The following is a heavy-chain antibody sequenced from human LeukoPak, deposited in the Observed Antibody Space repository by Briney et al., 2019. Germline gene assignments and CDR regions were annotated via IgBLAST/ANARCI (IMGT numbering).Heavy chain of an antibody. CDR2: ISYDGSNK. D-gene: IGHD2-15*01. CDR1: GYTFTGYY. Sequence: SCKASGYTFTGYYMHWVRQAPGKGLEWVAVISYDGSNKYCADSVKGRFTISRDNSKNTLYLQMNSLRAEDTAVYYCARDQTGFCSGSSCLGSTFDYWGQGTLVTVSS. J-gene: IGHJ4*02. CDR3: ARDQTGFCSGSSCLGSTFDY. V-gene: IGHV3-30*04.